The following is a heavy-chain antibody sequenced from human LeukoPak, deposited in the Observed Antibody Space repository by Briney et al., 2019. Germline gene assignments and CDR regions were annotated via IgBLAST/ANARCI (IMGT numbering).Heavy chain of an antibody. CDR3: ARPKGEDGYALDI. CDR2: MNPNSGNT. CDR1: GYTFTSYD. V-gene: IGHV1-8*01. J-gene: IGHJ3*02. D-gene: IGHD6-25*01. Sequence: ASVKVSCKASGYTFTSYDINWVRQATGQGLEWMGWMNPNSGNTGYAQKFQGRVTMTRNTSISTAYTELSSLRSEDTAVYYCARPKGEDGYALDIWGQGTMVTVSS.